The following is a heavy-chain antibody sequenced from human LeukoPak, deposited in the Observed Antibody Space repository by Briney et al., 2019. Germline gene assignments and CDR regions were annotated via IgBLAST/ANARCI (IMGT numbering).Heavy chain of an antibody. CDR1: GFTFSSYS. D-gene: IGHD3-22*01. J-gene: IGHJ4*02. V-gene: IGHV3-21*01. Sequence: PGGSLRLSCAASGFTFSSYSMNWVRQAPGKGLEWVSSISSSSYIYYADSVKGRFTISRDNAKNSLYLQMNSLRAEDTAVYYCARPKMNYYDSSGYYPYYFDYWGQGTLVTVSS. CDR2: ISSSSYI. CDR3: ARPKMNYYDSSGYYPYYFDY.